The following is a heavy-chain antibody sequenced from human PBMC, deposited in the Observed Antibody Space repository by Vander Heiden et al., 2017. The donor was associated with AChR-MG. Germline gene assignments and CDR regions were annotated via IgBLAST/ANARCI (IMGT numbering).Heavy chain of an antibody. V-gene: IGHV3-33*06. CDR3: TKSDYYFDS. J-gene: IGHJ4*02. CDR1: GFTFSNFG. D-gene: IGHD2-21*02. CDR2: IWYDGSHH. Sequence: QVHLVESGGGGVQPGRSLRLSCEASGFTFSNFGMHWVRQAPGKGLEWVATIWYDGSHHFYADSVKGRFSISRDNSKGILLLQMNNLRVEDTAVYYCTKSDYYFDSWGQGTLVTVSS.